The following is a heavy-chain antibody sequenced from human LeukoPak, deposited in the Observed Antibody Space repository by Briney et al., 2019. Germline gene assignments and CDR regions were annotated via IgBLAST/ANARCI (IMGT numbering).Heavy chain of an antibody. CDR3: AAGRRLGELFFDY. D-gene: IGHD3-10*01. CDR1: EGTFGAYS. Sequence: SVKVSCKASEGTFGAYSLDWVRQAPGQGLEWLGGINPIFNILNYAQKFRGRVTITADESTNTAYMDMSSLKYDDTAVYYRAAGRRLGELFFDYWGQGALVTVSS. CDR2: INPIFNIL. J-gene: IGHJ4*02. V-gene: IGHV1-69*13.